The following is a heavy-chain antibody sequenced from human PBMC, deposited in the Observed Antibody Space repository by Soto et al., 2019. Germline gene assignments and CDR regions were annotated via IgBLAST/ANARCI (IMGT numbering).Heavy chain of an antibody. D-gene: IGHD5-12*01. CDR3: ARGRSDYEHYYYGMDV. CDR1: GYSFTSYW. J-gene: IGHJ6*02. V-gene: IGHV5-51*01. Sequence: PGESLKISCKGSGYSFTSYWIGWVRQMPGKGLEWMGIIYPGDSDTRYSPSFQGQVTISADKSISTAYLQWSSLKASDTAMYYCARGRSDYEHYYYGMDVWGQGTTVTVSS. CDR2: IYPGDSDT.